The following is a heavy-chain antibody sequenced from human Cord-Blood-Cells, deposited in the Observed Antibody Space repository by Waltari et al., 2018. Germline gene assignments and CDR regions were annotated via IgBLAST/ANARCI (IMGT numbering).Heavy chain of an antibody. J-gene: IGHJ4*02. CDR2: INHSGST. CDR1: GGSFSGYY. V-gene: IGHV4-34*01. Sequence: QVQLQQWGAGLLKPSETLSLTCAVYGGSFSGYYWSWIRQPPGKGLEWIGEINHSGSTNYNPSLKIRVTISVDTAKNQFSLKLSSVTAADTAVYYCARLYYFDYWGQGTLVTVSS. CDR3: ARLYYFDY.